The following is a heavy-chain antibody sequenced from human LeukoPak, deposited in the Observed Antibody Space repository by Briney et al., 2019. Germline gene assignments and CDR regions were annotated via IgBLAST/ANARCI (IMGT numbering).Heavy chain of an antibody. CDR3: ARSGYSSSAFDY. CDR2: IIPILGIA. J-gene: IGHJ4*02. V-gene: IGHV1-69*04. CDR1: GYTFTSYD. Sequence: GASVKVSCKASGYTFTSYDINWVRQATGQGLEWMGRIIPILGIANYAQKFQGRVTITADKSTSTAYMELSSLRSEDTAVYYCARSGYSSSAFDYWGQGTLVTVSS. D-gene: IGHD6-6*01.